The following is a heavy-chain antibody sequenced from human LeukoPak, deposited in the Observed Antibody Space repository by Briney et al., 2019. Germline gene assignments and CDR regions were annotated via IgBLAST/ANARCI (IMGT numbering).Heavy chain of an antibody. J-gene: IGHJ5*02. V-gene: IGHV4-34*01. CDR1: GGSFSGYY. Sequence: PSETLSLTCAVYGGSFSGYYWSWIRQPPGKGLEWIGEINHSGSTNYNPSLKSRVTISVDTSKNQFSLKLSSVTAADTAVYYCARRPYYYGSGSFDPWGQGTLVTVSS. D-gene: IGHD3-10*01. CDR3: ARRPYYYGSGSFDP. CDR2: INHSGST.